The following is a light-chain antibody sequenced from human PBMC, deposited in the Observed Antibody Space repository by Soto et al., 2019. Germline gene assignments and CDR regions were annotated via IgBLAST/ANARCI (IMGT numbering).Light chain of an antibody. J-gene: IGKJ2*01. CDR2: DAS. Sequence: DIPMTQSPSTLSASVGERVTITCRASQSISAWLAWYQQKPGKAPKLLIYDASTLESGVPSRFSGSGSETEFSLTISSLQPDDFATYYCQQYSFYSTFGQGTKVEIK. CDR1: QSISAW. CDR3: QQYSFYST. V-gene: IGKV1-5*01.